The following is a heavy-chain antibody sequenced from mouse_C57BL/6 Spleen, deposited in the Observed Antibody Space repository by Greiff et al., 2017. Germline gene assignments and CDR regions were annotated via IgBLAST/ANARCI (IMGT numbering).Heavy chain of an antibody. V-gene: IGHV1-81*01. J-gene: IGHJ3*01. D-gene: IGHD1-1*01. CDR2: IYPRSGNN. CDR1: GYTFTSYG. CDR3: ATNYYGGPWFAY. Sequence: VQLQQSGAELARPGASVKLSCKASGYTFTSYGISWVKQRTGQGLEWIGEIYPRSGNNYYNEKFKGKATLTADKSSGTAYMELRSLTSEDSAVYFCATNYYGGPWFAYWGQGALVTVSA.